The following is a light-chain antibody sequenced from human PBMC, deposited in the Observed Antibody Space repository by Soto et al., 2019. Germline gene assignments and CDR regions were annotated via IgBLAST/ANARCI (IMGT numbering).Light chain of an antibody. CDR3: ISYTSSSTLYV. J-gene: IGLJ1*01. Sequence: QSVLTQPASVSGSPGQSITISCTGTSSDVGGYNYVSWYQHHPGKAPRVIIYDVSNRPSGVSNRFSGSKSGNTASLTISGLQAEDEADYYCISYTSSSTLYVFGTGTKVTV. CDR2: DVS. CDR1: SSDVGGYNY. V-gene: IGLV2-14*03.